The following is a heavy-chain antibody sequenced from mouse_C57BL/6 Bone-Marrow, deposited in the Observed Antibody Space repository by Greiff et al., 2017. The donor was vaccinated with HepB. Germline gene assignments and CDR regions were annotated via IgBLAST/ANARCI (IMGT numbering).Heavy chain of an antibody. CDR2: ISSGGSYT. V-gene: IGHV5-6*02. CDR3: ARHEYDGYYVGYFDY. Sequence: DVKLVESGGDLVKPGGSLKLSCAASGFTFSSYGMSWVRQTPDKRLEWVATISSGGSYTYYPDSVKGRFTISRDNAKNTLYLQMSSLKSEDTAMYYCARHEYDGYYVGYFDYWGQGTTLTVSS. J-gene: IGHJ2*01. D-gene: IGHD2-3*01. CDR1: GFTFSSYG.